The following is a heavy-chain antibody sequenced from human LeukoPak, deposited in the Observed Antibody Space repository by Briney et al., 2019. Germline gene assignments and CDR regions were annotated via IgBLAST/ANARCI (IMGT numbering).Heavy chain of an antibody. J-gene: IGHJ4*02. CDR2: ISSSGSTI. CDR1: GFTFSSYE. D-gene: IGHD2-8*01. CDR3: ARSGCTNGVCYNDY. V-gene: IGHV3-48*03. Sequence: PGGSLRLSCAASGFTFSSYEMNWVRQAPGKGLEWVSYISSSGSTIYYADSVKGRFTISRDNAENSLYLQMNSLRAEDTAVYYCARSGCTNGVCYNDYWGQGTLVTVSS.